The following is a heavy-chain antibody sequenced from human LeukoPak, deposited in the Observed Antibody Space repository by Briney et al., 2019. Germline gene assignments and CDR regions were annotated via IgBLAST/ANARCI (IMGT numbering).Heavy chain of an antibody. CDR1: GLTVSTNY. D-gene: IGHD1-1*01. J-gene: IGHJ6*03. CDR3: ATTLLRASTYMDV. Sequence: GGSLRLSCAASGLTVSTNYMSWVRQAPGKGLERVSGISGSGGSTYYADSVKGRFTISRDNSKNTLYLQMNSLRAEDTAVYYCATTLLRASTYMDVWGKGTTVTVSS. CDR2: ISGSGGST. V-gene: IGHV3-23*01.